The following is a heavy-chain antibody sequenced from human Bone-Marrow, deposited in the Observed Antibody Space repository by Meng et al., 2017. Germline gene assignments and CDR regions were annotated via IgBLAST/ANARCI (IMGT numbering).Heavy chain of an antibody. V-gene: IGHV4-34*01. CDR1: GGSFSGYY. Sequence: QVPLQQGGAGMLKPSETLSLTCAFYGGSFSGYYWSWIRQPPGKGLEWIGEINHSGSTNYNPSLKSRVTISVDTSKNQFSLKLSSVTAADTAVYYCARGPYDYVWGSYRPLGIGTFDYWGQGTLVTVSS. CDR2: INHSGST. CDR3: ARGPYDYVWGSYRPLGIGTFDY. D-gene: IGHD3-16*02. J-gene: IGHJ4*02.